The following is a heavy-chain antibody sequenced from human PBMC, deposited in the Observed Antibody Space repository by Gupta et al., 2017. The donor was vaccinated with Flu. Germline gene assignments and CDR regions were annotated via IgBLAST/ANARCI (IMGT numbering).Heavy chain of an antibody. J-gene: IGHJ6*02. V-gene: IGHV3-43*01. CDR1: GLPFEIFV. CDR3: VREMFGYGERDVPGVVAYYYSMDV. Sequence: EVQLVGSGGAGVQPGGSLDLSGVLRGLPFEIFVMHWVRKVLGKGRGWLSPISWDVHTIHYADSGNVLVTTSRDNSERSLYLRMSSLRSQDTGLYYCVREMFGYGERDVPGVVAYYYSMDVWGQGTTVTVSS. D-gene: IGHD4/OR15-4a*01. CDR2: ISWDVHTI.